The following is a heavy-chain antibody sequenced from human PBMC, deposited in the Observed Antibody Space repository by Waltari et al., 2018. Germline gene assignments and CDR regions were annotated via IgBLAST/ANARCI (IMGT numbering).Heavy chain of an antibody. J-gene: IGHJ4*02. V-gene: IGHV1-18*01. Sequence: QLVQSGAEVKKPGASVKVSCKASGYIFSNYGITWVRKAPGEVVEWMGWIYTCKGNTKYEQNFQGRVSMTTDTSTATADMEIRSRRSDGTAIYYCARDDVDSSNFGGFWGQGTQVTVSS. CDR1: GYIFSNYG. CDR2: IYTCKGNT. D-gene: IGHD3-16*01. CDR3: ARDDVDSSNFGGF.